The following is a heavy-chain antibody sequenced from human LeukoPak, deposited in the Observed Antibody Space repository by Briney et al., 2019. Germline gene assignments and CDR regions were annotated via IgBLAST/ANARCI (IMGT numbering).Heavy chain of an antibody. J-gene: IGHJ5*02. D-gene: IGHD6-13*01. CDR3: AKSGYSSSWSNAAVYNWFDP. Sequence: GGSLRLSCAASGFTFSSYAMSWVRQAPGKGLEWVSVISGSGGTTYYADSVKGRFTISRDNSKNTLYLQMNSLRAEDTAVYYCAKSGYSSSWSNAAVYNWFDPWGQGTLVTVSS. V-gene: IGHV3-23*01. CDR1: GFTFSSYA. CDR2: ISGSGGTT.